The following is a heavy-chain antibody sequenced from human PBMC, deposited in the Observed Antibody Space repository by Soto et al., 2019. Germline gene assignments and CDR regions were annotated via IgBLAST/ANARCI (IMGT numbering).Heavy chain of an antibody. D-gene: IGHD3-22*01. CDR2: IIPILGIA. J-gene: IGHJ6*02. Sequence: GASVKVSCKASGGTFSSYTNSWVRQAPGQGLEWMGRIIPILGIANYAQKFQGRVTITADKSTSTAYMELSSLRSEDTAVYYCARDDDSSGYHYYYYGMDVWGQGTTVTVSS. V-gene: IGHV1-69*04. CDR3: ARDDDSSGYHYYYYGMDV. CDR1: GGTFSSYT.